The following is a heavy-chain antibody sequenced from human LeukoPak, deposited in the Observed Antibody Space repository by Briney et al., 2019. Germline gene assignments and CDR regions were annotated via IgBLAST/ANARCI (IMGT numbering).Heavy chain of an antibody. V-gene: IGHV3-7*01. J-gene: IGHJ5*02. Sequence: GGSLRLSCAASGFTFSSYWMSWVRQAPGKGLERVANMEQDGSEKYYVDSVKGRFTISRDNAKNSLYMQMNSLRAEDTAVYYCAKRGIYQNWFDPWGQGTLVTVSS. CDR1: GFTFSSYW. D-gene: IGHD2-2*01. CDR3: AKRGIYQNWFDP. CDR2: MEQDGSEK.